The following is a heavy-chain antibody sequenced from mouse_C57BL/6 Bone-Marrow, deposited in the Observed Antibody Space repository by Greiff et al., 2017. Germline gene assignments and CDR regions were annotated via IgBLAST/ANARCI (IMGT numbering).Heavy chain of an antibody. D-gene: IGHD2-4*01. CDR2: IHPNSGST. CDR1: GYTFTSYW. CDR3: ARWDYDGFYYAMDY. J-gene: IGHJ4*01. V-gene: IGHV1-64*01. Sequence: QVQLQQSGAELVKPGASVKLSCKASGYTFTSYWMHWVKQRPGQGLEWIGMIHPNSGSTNYNEKFKSKATLTVDKSSSTAYMQLSRLTSEDSAVYYCARWDYDGFYYAMDYWGQGTSVTVSS.